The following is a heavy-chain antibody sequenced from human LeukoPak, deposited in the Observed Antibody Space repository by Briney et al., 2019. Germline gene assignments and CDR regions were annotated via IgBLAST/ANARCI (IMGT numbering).Heavy chain of an antibody. CDR3: ASGEIAVAAFDY. D-gene: IGHD6-19*01. CDR2: IYYSGST. Sequence: TSETLSLTCTVSGGSISSYHWSWIRQPPGKGLEWIGYIYYSGSTNYNPSLKSRVTISVDTSKNQFSLKLSSVTAADTAVYYCASGEIAVAAFDYWGQGTLVTVSS. J-gene: IGHJ4*02. CDR1: GGSISSYH. V-gene: IGHV4-59*01.